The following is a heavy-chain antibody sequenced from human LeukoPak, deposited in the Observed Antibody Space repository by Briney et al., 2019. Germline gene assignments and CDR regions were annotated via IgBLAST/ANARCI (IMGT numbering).Heavy chain of an antibody. CDR1: GFSFSAAW. CDR3: VNLGYSD. CDR2: IKNDGSDK. V-gene: IGHV3-7*01. Sequence: PGGSLRLSCAASGFSFSAAWMTWVRQAPGKGLEWVATIKNDGSDKYYVDSVKGRFTLSRDNAKNLVYLQMNSLIVEDTAVYYCVNLGYSDGGQGTLVTVSS. D-gene: IGHD5-12*01. J-gene: IGHJ4*02.